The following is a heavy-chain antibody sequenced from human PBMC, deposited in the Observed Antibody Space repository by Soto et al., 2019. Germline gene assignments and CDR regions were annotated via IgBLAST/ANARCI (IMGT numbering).Heavy chain of an antibody. V-gene: IGHV3-23*01. CDR2: IIDSGAST. J-gene: IGHJ6*02. Sequence: GGSLRLSCAASGFTFSSYAMSWVRQAPGKGLEWVSAIIDSGASTYYADSVKGRFTISRDNSKSTLYLQMNSLRAEDTALYYCAKGRSYYYYYGVDVWGQGTTVTVSS. CDR3: AKGRSYYYYYGVDV. CDR1: GFTFSSYA.